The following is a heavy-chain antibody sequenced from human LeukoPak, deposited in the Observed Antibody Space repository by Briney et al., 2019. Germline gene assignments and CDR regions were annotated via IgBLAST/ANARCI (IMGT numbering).Heavy chain of an antibody. CDR3: ARGGTGVPAASDY. CDR1: GFTLSSYA. CDR2: ISGGGGST. D-gene: IGHD2-2*01. J-gene: IGHJ4*02. Sequence: PGGSLRLSCAASGFTLSSYAMRWVRRAPGKGLEWVSSISGGGGSTYYADSVKGRFTISRDTSKNTVYLQMNSLRAEDTAVYYCARGGTGVPAASDYWGQGILVTVSS. V-gene: IGHV3-23*01.